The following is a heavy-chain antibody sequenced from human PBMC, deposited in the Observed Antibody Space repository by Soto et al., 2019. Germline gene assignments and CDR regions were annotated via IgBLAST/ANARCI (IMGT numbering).Heavy chain of an antibody. V-gene: IGHV3-7*03. J-gene: IGHJ4*02. CDR1: GFTFSTYW. D-gene: IGHD6-19*01. CDR3: AKTAEEVAGTVYGY. CDR2: IKPDGSEK. Sequence: GGSLRLSCTASGFTFSTYWMTWVRQAPGKGLGWVANIKPDGSEKYYVDSVKGRFTISRDNAMNSLYLPMKSLRAEDTAVYYCAKTAEEVAGTVYGYWGQGTLVTVSS.